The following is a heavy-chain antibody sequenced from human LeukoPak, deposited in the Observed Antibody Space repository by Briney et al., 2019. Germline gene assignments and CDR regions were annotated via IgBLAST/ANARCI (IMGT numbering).Heavy chain of an antibody. D-gene: IGHD2-2*02. J-gene: IGHJ2*01. CDR2: IFSGGAT. CDR3: AIHAPYNWCFDL. Sequence: PSETLSLTCTVSGGSISTSSYCWRWIRQPPGKGLEWIGSIFSGGATYYNPSLKSRVTVSLYTSNNQVSLRLTSATAADTAVYYCAIHAPYNWCFDLWGRGTLVTVSS. CDR1: GGSISTSSYC. V-gene: IGHV4-39*01.